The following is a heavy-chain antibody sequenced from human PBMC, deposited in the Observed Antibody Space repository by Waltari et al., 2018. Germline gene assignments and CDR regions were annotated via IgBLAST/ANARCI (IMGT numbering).Heavy chain of an antibody. CDR3: ARKGYCSGGSCHGADAFDI. D-gene: IGHD2-15*01. CDR2: ISSSSSYI. V-gene: IGHV3-21*03. Sequence: VQLVESGGGLVKPGGSLRLSCAASGFTFSSYSMNWVRQAPGKGLEWVSSISSSSSYIYYADSVKGRFTISRDNAKNSLYLQMNSLRAEDTAVYYCARKGYCSGGSCHGADAFDIWGQGTMVTVSS. CDR1: GFTFSSYS. J-gene: IGHJ3*02.